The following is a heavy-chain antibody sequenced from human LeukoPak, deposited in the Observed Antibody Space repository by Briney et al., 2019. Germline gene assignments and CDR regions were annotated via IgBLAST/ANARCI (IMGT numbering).Heavy chain of an antibody. CDR3: GREGGGLGYFES. J-gene: IGHJ4*02. CDR2: INPSDGST. D-gene: IGHD3-16*01. CDR1: GYTFTRHY. V-gene: IGHV1-46*01. Sequence: ASVKVSCKATGYTFTRHYIHWIRQAPGQGLEWMGIINPSDGSTNYAQKFQGRVTMTTDTSTSTVYMDLSGLRSEDTAVYYCGREGGGLGYFESWGQGTLVTVSS.